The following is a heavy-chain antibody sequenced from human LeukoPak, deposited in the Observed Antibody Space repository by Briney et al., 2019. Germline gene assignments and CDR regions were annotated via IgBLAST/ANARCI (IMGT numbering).Heavy chain of an antibody. CDR2: INHSGST. CDR1: GGSFSGYY. CDR3: ARASGWYPWDY. D-gene: IGHD6-19*01. Sequence: SETLSLTCAVYGGSFSGYYWSWIRQPPEKGLEWIGEINHSGSTNYNPSLKSRVTISVDTSKNQFSLKLSSVTAADTAVYYCARASGWYPWDYWGQGTLVTVSS. J-gene: IGHJ4*02. V-gene: IGHV4-34*01.